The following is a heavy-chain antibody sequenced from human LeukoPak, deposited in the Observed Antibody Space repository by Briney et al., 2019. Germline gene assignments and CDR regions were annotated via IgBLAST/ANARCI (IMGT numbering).Heavy chain of an antibody. V-gene: IGHV3-21*01. D-gene: IGHD3-22*01. CDR1: GFTFSSYS. CDR2: VSSSSSYI. J-gene: IGHJ3*02. Sequence: GGSLRLSCAASGFTFSSYSMNWVRQAPGKGLEWLSSVSSSSSYIYYADSVKGRFTISRDNAKNSLYLQMNSLRAEDTAVYYCAREIYYYDSSGRYGAFDIWGQGTMATVSS. CDR3: AREIYYYDSSGRYGAFDI.